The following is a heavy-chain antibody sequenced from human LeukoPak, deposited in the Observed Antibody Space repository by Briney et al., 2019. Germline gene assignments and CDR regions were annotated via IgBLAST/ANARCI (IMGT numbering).Heavy chain of an antibody. J-gene: IGHJ3*02. CDR2: ISSSSSYI. D-gene: IGHD3-16*01. Sequence: GGSLRLSCAASGFTFSSYSMNWVRQAPGKRLEWVSSISSSSSYIYYADSVKGRFTISRDNAKNSLCLQMNSLRAEDTAVYYCARVGAEDAFDIWGQGTMVTVSS. CDR3: ARVGAEDAFDI. CDR1: GFTFSSYS. V-gene: IGHV3-21*01.